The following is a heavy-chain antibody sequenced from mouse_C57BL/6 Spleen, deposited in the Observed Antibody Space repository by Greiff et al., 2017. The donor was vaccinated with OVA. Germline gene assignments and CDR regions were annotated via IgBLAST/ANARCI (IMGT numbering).Heavy chain of an antibody. D-gene: IGHD1-1*01. CDR3: ARRGDGSSYLYAMDY. CDR2: IYPGDGDT. V-gene: IGHV1-80*01. J-gene: IGHJ4*01. CDR1: GYAFSSYW. Sequence: VQLQQSGAELVKPGASVKISCKASGYAFSSYWMNWVKQRPGKGLEWIGQIYPGDGDTNYNGKFKGKATLTADKSSSTAYMQLSSLTSEDSAVYFCARRGDGSSYLYAMDYWGQGTSVTVSS.